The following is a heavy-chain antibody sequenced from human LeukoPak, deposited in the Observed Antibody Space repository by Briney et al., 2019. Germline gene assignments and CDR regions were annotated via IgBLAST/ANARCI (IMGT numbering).Heavy chain of an antibody. CDR3: ARTPPRGLIDF. J-gene: IGHJ4*02. D-gene: IGHD3-16*01. V-gene: IGHV1-18*01. CDR2: ISAYNGNT. Sequence: ASVKVSCKASGYTFTSYGISWVRQAPGQGLEWMGWISAYNGNTNYAQKLQGRVTITRDTSISTAYMELSSLTSEDTAVYYCARTPPRGLIDFWGQGTLVTVSS. CDR1: GYTFTSYG.